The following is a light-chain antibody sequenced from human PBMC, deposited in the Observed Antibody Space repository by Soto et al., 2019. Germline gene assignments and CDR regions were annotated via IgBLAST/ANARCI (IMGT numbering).Light chain of an antibody. V-gene: IGKV1-33*01. CDR2: DAS. CDR1: QDIKKY. J-gene: IGKJ4*01. Sequence: IQMTQSPSSLSASVGDRVTITCQASQDIKKYLNWYQQKPGKAPKLLIYDASNLGTGVPSRYSGSGSETHFTFTISSLLPEDSAPYYCQPFDNVPLTFGGVTKVGIK. CDR3: QPFDNVPLT.